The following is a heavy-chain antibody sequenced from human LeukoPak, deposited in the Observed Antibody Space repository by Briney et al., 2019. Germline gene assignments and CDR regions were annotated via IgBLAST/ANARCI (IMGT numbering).Heavy chain of an antibody. D-gene: IGHD3-22*01. CDR2: ISYDGSNK. J-gene: IGHJ4*02. CDR1: GFTFSSYA. Sequence: GGSLRLSCAASGFTFSSYAMHWVRQAPGKGLEWVAVISYDGSNKYYADSVKGRFTISRDNSKNTLYLQMNSLRAEDTAVYYCATIPRDSSGYYAWGQGTLVTVSS. V-gene: IGHV3-30-3*01. CDR3: ATIPRDSSGYYA.